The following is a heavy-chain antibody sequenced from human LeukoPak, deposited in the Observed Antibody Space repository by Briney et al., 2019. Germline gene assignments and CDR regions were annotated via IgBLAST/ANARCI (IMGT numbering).Heavy chain of an antibody. D-gene: IGHD3-10*01. V-gene: IGHV3-21*01. CDR1: GFTFSSYS. CDR3: AREGFGSGSYYPLVY. Sequence: GGSLRLSCAASGFTFSSYSMNWVRQAPGKGLEWVSSISSSSSYIYYADSVKGRFTISRDNAKNSLYLQMNSLRAEDTAVYYCAREGFGSGSYYPLVYWGQGTLVTVSS. CDR2: ISSSSSYI. J-gene: IGHJ4*02.